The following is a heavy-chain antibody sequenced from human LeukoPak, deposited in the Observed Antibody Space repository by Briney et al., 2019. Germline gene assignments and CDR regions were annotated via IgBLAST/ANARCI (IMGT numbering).Heavy chain of an antibody. V-gene: IGHV3-53*01. D-gene: IGHD3-9*01. CDR1: GFTVSNKY. Sequence: GGSLRLSCAASGFTVSNKYMTWVRQAPGKGLEWVSLIYSDGRTYYADSVKGRCTISRDNSKNTLYLQMNSLGAEDTAVYYCARDLRLALDVWGKGTTVTISS. J-gene: IGHJ6*04. CDR3: ARDLRLALDV. CDR2: IYSDGRT.